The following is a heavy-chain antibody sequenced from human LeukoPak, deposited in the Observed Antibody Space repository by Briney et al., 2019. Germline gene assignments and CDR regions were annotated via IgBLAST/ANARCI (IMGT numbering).Heavy chain of an antibody. CDR3: AKDSENSGSYSPVDY. V-gene: IGHV3-23*01. Sequence: GGSLRLSCAASGFTLSSYAMNWLRQAPGKGLEWVSAISGSGGRTYYADSVKGRFTISRDNSKNTLYLQMNSLRAEDTAVYYCAKDSENSGSYSPVDYWGQGTLVTVSS. D-gene: IGHD1-26*01. CDR2: ISGSGGRT. J-gene: IGHJ4*02. CDR1: GFTLSSYA.